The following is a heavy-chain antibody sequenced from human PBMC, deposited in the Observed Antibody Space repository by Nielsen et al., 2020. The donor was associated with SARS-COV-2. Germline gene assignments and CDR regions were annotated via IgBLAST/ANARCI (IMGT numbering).Heavy chain of an antibody. CDR1: GGSISSYY. Sequence: GSLRLSCTVSGGSISSYYWSWIRQPPGKGLEWIGYIYYSGSTNYNPSLKSRVTISVDTSKNQFSLKLSSLTAADTAVYYCARDRRGAFDIWGQGTMVTVSS. CDR3: ARDRRGAFDI. J-gene: IGHJ3*02. CDR2: IYYSGST. V-gene: IGHV4-59*12.